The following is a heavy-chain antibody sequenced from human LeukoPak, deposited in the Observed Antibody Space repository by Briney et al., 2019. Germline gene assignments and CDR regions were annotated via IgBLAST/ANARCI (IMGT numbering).Heavy chain of an antibody. Sequence: PGGSLRLSCEASGFTFSSYWMSWVRQAPGKGLEWVANIKQDGSEKYYVDSVKGRFTISRDNAKNSLYLQMNSLRAEDTAVYYCARERGAALDYWGQGTLVTVSS. V-gene: IGHV3-7*01. CDR2: IKQDGSEK. CDR1: GFTFSSYW. D-gene: IGHD1-26*01. CDR3: ARERGAALDY. J-gene: IGHJ4*02.